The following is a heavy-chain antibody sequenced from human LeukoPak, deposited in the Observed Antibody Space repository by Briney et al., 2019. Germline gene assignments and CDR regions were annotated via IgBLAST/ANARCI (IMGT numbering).Heavy chain of an antibody. D-gene: IGHD3-10*01. CDR1: GFTLSSYA. CDR2: IRQDESER. CDR3: ARLSAYYYGSYFYYYMDV. J-gene: IGHJ6*03. V-gene: IGHV3-7*01. Sequence: PGGSLRLSCAASGFTLSSYAMSWVRQAPGKGPEWVANIRQDESERYFADSVKGRFTISRDNAKKSVYLHMSSLRAEDTALYYCARLSAYYYGSYFYYYMDVWGKGTTVTVSS.